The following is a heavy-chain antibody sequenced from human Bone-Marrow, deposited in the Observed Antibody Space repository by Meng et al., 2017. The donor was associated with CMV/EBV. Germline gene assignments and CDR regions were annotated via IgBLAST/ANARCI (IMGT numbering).Heavy chain of an antibody. CDR2: IYYSGST. CDR1: GGSISSSSYY. CDR3: ARVRHYYGSGTQNWFDP. J-gene: IGHJ5*02. D-gene: IGHD3-10*01. V-gene: IGHV4-39*07. Sequence: GSLRLSCTVSGGSISSSSYYWGWIRQPPGKGLEWIGSIYYSGSTYYNPSLKSRVTISVDTSKNQFSLKLSSVTAADTAVYYCARVRHYYGSGTQNWFDPWGQGTLVTVSS.